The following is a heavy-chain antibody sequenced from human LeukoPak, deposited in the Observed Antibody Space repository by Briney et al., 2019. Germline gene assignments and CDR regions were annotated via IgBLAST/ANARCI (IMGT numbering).Heavy chain of an antibody. J-gene: IGHJ3*02. CDR3: ARPNYYDSSGYYPWNAFDI. CDR1: GYSFTNYW. V-gene: IGHV5-51*01. D-gene: IGHD3-22*01. Sequence: GESLKISCKGSGYSFTNYWIGWVRQMPGKGLEWMGIIYPGDSETRYSPSFQGQVTISADKSISTAYLQWSSLKASDTAMYYCARPNYYDSSGYYPWNAFDIWGQGTMATVSS. CDR2: IYPGDSET.